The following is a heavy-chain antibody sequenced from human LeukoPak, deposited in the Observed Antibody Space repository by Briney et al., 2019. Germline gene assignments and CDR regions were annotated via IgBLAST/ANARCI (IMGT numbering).Heavy chain of an antibody. CDR3: AELGITMIGGV. V-gene: IGHV3-48*03. D-gene: IGHD3-10*02. J-gene: IGHJ6*03. Sequence: GGSLRLSCAASGFSFSSYEMNWVRLAPGKGLEWISYIGASGTLTHYADSVEGRFTISRDNAKNSLFLQMNSLRAEDTAVYYCAELGITMIGGVWGKGTAVTISS. CDR2: IGASGTLT. CDR1: GFSFSSYE.